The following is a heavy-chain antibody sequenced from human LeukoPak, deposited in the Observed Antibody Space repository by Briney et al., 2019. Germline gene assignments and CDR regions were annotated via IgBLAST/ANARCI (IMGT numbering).Heavy chain of an antibody. V-gene: IGHV3-21*01. CDR1: GFTFSSYA. J-gene: IGHJ3*02. Sequence: GGSLRLSCAASGFTFSSYAMSWVRQAPGKGLEWVSSISSSSSYIYYADSVKGRFTISRDNAKNSLYLQMNSMRAEDTAVYYCARDKYLIVPLDAFDIWGQGTMVTVSS. D-gene: IGHD2-2*01. CDR3: ARDKYLIVPLDAFDI. CDR2: ISSSSSYI.